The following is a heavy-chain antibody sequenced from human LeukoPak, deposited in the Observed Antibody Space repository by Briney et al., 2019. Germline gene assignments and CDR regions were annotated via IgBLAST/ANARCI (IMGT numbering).Heavy chain of an antibody. CDR2: IIPIFGTA. CDR3: ARDGGGIPIDP. V-gene: IGHV1-69*01. J-gene: IGHJ5*02. CDR1: GGTFISYA. Sequence: SVKVSCKASGGTFISYAISWVRQAPGQGLEWMGGIIPIFGTANYAQKFRGRVTITADESTSTAYMELSSLRSEDTAVYYCARDGGGIPIDPWGQGTLVTVSS. D-gene: IGHD2-21*01.